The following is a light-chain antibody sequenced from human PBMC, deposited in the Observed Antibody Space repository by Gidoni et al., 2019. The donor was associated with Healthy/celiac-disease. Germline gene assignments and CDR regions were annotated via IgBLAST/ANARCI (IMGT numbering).Light chain of an antibody. Sequence: QSVLTQPPSVSGAPGQRVTLSCTERSPNIGAGYDVHWYQQLPGTAPNLLIYGNSNRPSGVPDRFSGSKSGTSASLAITGLQAEDEADYYCQSYDSSLSGVFGGGTKLTVL. J-gene: IGLJ3*02. V-gene: IGLV1-40*01. CDR3: QSYDSSLSGV. CDR2: GNS. CDR1: SPNIGAGYD.